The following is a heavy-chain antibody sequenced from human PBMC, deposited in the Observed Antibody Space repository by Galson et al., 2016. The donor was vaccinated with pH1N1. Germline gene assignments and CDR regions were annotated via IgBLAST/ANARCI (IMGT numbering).Heavy chain of an antibody. Sequence: SETLPLTCAVNGGPFSAFFWTWIRQPPGKGLEWIGETNHGGTSNYNPSLKSRVTISVDMSKNQFSLKLRSVTAADTAVYYCARDRVALTGIFDYWGQGTLVTVSS. V-gene: IGHV4-34*01. CDR3: ARDRVALTGIFDY. CDR1: GGPFSAFF. J-gene: IGHJ4*02. D-gene: IGHD3-10*01. CDR2: TNHGGTS.